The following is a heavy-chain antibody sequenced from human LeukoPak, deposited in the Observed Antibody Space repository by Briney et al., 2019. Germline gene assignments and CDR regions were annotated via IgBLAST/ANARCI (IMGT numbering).Heavy chain of an antibody. CDR3: AREGGDYYIDY. Sequence: SETLSLTCTVSGGSISSGDYYWSWIRQPPGKGLEWIGYIYYSGSTYYNPSLKSRVTISVDTSKNQFSLKLSSVTAADTAVYYCAREGGDYYIDYWGQGTLVTVSS. CDR1: GGSISSGDYY. V-gene: IGHV4-30-4*01. D-gene: IGHD2-21*01. CDR2: IYYSGST. J-gene: IGHJ4*02.